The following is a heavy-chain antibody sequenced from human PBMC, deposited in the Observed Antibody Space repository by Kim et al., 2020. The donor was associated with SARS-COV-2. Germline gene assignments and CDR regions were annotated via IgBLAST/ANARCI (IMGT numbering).Heavy chain of an antibody. CDR1: GFTFSSYA. D-gene: IGHD3-22*01. CDR3: AREKYYYDSSGYYHHYYYYYGMDV. CDR2: ISYDGSNK. V-gene: IGHV3-30*04. Sequence: GGSLRLSCAASGFTFSSYAMHWVRQAPGKGLEWVAVISYDGSNKYYADSVKGRFTISRDNSKNTLYLQMNSLRAEDTAVYYCAREKYYYDSSGYYHHYYYYYGMDVWGQGTTVTVSS. J-gene: IGHJ6*02.